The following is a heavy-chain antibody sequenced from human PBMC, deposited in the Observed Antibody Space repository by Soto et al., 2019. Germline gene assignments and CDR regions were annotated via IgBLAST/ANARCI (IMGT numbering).Heavy chain of an antibody. CDR1: GGTFSSYA. D-gene: IGHD1-7*01. J-gene: IGHJ4*02. CDR2: IIPIFGTA. V-gene: IGHV1-69*12. CDR3: ARVRIGTTSYYFDY. Sequence: QVQLVQSGAEVKKPGSSVKVSCKASGGTFSSYAISWVRQAPGQGLEWMGGIIPIFGTANYAQKFQGRVTITADESTSTAYMEQSSLRSEDTAVYYCARVRIGTTSYYFDYWGQGTLVTVSS.